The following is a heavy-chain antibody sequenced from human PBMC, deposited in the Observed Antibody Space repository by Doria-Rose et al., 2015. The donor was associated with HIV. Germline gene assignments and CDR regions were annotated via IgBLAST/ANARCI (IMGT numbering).Heavy chain of an antibody. CDR2: IFSDDER. J-gene: IGHJ4*02. CDR1: GVSLSSPGMG. CDR3: ARIKSSRWYHKYYFDF. V-gene: IGHV2-26*01. Sequence: QITLKESGPVLVKPTETLTLTCTVSGVSLSSPGMGVSWIRQPPGKVLEWLRNIFSDDERSYKTSLKSRLTISRGTSKSQVVLTMTDMDPVDTATYYCARIKSSRWYHKYYFDFWGQGTLVIVSA. D-gene: IGHD6-13*01.